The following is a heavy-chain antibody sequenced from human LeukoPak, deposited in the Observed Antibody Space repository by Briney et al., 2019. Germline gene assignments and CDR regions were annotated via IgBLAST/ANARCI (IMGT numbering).Heavy chain of an antibody. J-gene: IGHJ4*02. V-gene: IGHV3-21*01. D-gene: IGHD3-10*01. CDR1: GFTFSSYS. Sequence: GGSLRLSCAASGFTFSSYSMNWVRQAPGKGLEWVSSISSSSSYIYYADSVKGRFTISRDNAKNSPYLQMNSLRAEDTAVYYCARGSTYYYGSGVHWGQGTLVTVSS. CDR3: ARGSTYYYGSGVH. CDR2: ISSSSSYI.